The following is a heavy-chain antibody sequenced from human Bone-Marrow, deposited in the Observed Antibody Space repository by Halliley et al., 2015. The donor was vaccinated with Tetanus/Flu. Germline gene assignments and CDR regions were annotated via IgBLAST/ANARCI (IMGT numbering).Heavy chain of an antibody. CDR2: IFYSGNT. V-gene: IGHV4-59*01. Sequence: TLSLTCTVSGGSISPYYCSWIRQPPGKGLEWVGYIFYSGNTNYNPSLKSRVTISVDTSKNQFSLRLSSVTPADTAVYYCARSGSGNYEGWLDPWGQGTLVPVSS. J-gene: IGHJ5*02. D-gene: IGHD3-10*01. CDR1: GGSISPYY. CDR3: ARSGSGNYEGWLDP.